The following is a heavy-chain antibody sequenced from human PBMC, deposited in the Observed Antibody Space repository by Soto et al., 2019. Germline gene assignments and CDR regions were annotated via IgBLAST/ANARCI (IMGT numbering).Heavy chain of an antibody. V-gene: IGHV3-23*04. Sequence: EVQLVESGGGLVQPGGSLRLSCAASGFTFSSYAMSWVRQVPGKGLEWVSAISGGAGSTFYAESVKGRFTISRDNSKNTLYLQMNSLRADDTAVYYCAREDYDFWSGYSEYYFDYWGQGTLVTVSS. CDR3: AREDYDFWSGYSEYYFDY. CDR1: GFTFSSYA. CDR2: ISGGAGST. J-gene: IGHJ4*02. D-gene: IGHD3-3*01.